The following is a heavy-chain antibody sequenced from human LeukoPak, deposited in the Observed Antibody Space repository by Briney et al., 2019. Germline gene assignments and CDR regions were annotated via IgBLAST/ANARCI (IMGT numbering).Heavy chain of an antibody. CDR3: ARDLGYSSGWYGKWFDP. CDR1: GGSISSYY. J-gene: IGHJ5*02. D-gene: IGHD6-19*01. CDR2: IYYSGST. Sequence: PSETLSLTCTVSGGSISSYYWSWIRQPPGKGLEWIGYIYYSGSTNYNPSLNSRVTISVDTSKNQFSLKLSSVPAADTAVYYCARDLGYSSGWYGKWFDPWAREPWSPSPQ. V-gene: IGHV4-59*01.